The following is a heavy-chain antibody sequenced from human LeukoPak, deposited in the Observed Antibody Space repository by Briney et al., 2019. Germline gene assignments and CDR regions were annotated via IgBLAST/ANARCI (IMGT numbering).Heavy chain of an antibody. CDR3: ARDSPLYCSSTSCYYYYYGMDA. J-gene: IGHJ6*02. CDR2: ISAYNGNT. Sequence: ASVKVSCKASGYTFTSYGISWVRQAPGQGLEWMGWISAYNGNTNYAQKLQGRVTMTTDTSTSTAYMELRSLRSDDTAVYYCARDSPLYCSSTSCYYYYYGMDAWGQGTTVTVSS. D-gene: IGHD2-2*01. CDR1: GYTFTSYG. V-gene: IGHV1-18*01.